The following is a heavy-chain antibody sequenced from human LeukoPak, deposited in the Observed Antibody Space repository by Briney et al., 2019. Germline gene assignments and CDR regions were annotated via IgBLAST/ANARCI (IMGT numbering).Heavy chain of an antibody. Sequence: ASVKVSCEASGGTFSSYAISWVRQAPGQGLEWMGRIIPIFGTANYAQKFQGRVTITADESTSTAYMELSSLRSEDTAVYYCARTVVLRFLEWLFDVWGKGTTVTVSS. V-gene: IGHV1-69*13. CDR1: GGTFSSYA. CDR3: ARTVVLRFLEWLFDV. CDR2: IIPIFGTA. J-gene: IGHJ6*04. D-gene: IGHD3-3*01.